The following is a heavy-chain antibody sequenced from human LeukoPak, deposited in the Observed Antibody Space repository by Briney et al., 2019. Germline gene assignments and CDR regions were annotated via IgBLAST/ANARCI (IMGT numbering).Heavy chain of an antibody. D-gene: IGHD3-9*01. Sequence: SETLSLTCAVSGYSISSGYYWGWIRQPPGKGLEWIGSIYHSGSTYYNPSLKSGVTISVDTSKNQFSLKLSSVTAADTAVYYCARGLTRYYYGMDVWGKGTTVTVSS. CDR2: IYHSGST. J-gene: IGHJ6*04. CDR1: GYSISSGYY. V-gene: IGHV4-38-2*01. CDR3: ARGLTRYYYGMDV.